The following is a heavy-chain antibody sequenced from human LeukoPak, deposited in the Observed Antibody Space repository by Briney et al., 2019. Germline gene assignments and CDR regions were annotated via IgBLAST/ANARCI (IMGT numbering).Heavy chain of an antibody. V-gene: IGHV4-39*01. J-gene: IGHJ5*02. D-gene: IGHD2-15*01. CDR1: GGSISSSSYY. Sequence: PSETLSLTCTVSGGSISSSSYYWGWIRQPPGKGLEWIGSIHYSGSTYYNPSLKSRVTISVDTSKNQFSLKLSSVTAADTAVYYCARAIVVVVAATRGWFDPWGQGTLVTVSS. CDR3: ARAIVVVVAATRGWFDP. CDR2: IHYSGST.